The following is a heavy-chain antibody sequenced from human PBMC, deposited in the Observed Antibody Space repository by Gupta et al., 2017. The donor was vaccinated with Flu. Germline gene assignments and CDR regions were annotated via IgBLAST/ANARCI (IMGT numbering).Heavy chain of an antibody. J-gene: IGHJ2*01. V-gene: IGHV1-58*02. CDR2: IVLGSGNT. CDR3: AADRGCTGDCYSSWYFDL. D-gene: IGHD2-21*02. Sequence: QIQLVQSGPEVKKPGTSVKVSCKGSGFTFTSSAIPWVRQARGQRLEWIGWIVLGSGNTNYAQKFQERVTITRDMSTSTAYMELSSLRSEDTAVYYCAADRGCTGDCYSSWYFDLWGRGTLVTVSS. CDR1: GFTFTSSA.